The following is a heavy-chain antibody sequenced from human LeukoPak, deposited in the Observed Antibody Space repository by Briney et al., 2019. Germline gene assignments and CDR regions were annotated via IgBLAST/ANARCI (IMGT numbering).Heavy chain of an antibody. CDR1: GYTFTSYG. J-gene: IGHJ5*02. V-gene: IGHV1-69*13. Sequence: ASVKVSCKASGYTFTSYGISWVRQAPGQGLEWMGGIIPIFGTANYAQKFQGRVTITADESTSTAYMELSSLRSEDTAVYYCAREGNYYGSGSYGFDPWGQGTLVTVSS. D-gene: IGHD3-10*01. CDR2: IIPIFGTA. CDR3: AREGNYYGSGSYGFDP.